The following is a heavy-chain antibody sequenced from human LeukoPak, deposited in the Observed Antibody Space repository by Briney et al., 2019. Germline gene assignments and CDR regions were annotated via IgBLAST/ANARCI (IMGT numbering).Heavy chain of an antibody. CDR3: ARTDRSWDIIDY. J-gene: IGHJ4*02. V-gene: IGHV4-39*07. CDR2: IYYSGST. CDR1: GGSISSSSYY. D-gene: IGHD6-13*01. Sequence: PSETLSLTCTVSGGSISSSSYYRGWIRQPPGKGLEWIGSIYYSGSTYYNPSLKSRVTISVDTSKNQFSLKLSSVTAADTAVYYCARTDRSWDIIDYWGQGTLVTVSS.